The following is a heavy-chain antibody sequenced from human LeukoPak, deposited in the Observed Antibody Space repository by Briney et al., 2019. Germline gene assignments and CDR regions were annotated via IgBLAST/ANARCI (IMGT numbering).Heavy chain of an antibody. Sequence: ASVKVSCKASGGTFSSYTISWVRQAPGQGLEWMGRIIPILGIANYAQKFQGRVTITADKSTSTAYMELSSLRSEDTAVYYCARDLNDYGDYVCFDPWGQGTLVTVSS. CDR2: IIPILGIA. CDR1: GGTFSSYT. D-gene: IGHD4-17*01. V-gene: IGHV1-69*04. CDR3: ARDLNDYGDYVCFDP. J-gene: IGHJ5*02.